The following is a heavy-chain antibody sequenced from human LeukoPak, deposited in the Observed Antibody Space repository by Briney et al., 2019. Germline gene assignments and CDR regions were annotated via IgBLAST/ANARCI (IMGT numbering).Heavy chain of an antibody. CDR3: ARGLPTVVFDY. V-gene: IGHV4-39*01. CDR1: GGSISSSSYY. Sequence: PSETLSLTCTVSGGSISSSSYYWGWIRQPPGKGLEWIGSIYYTRSTYYNPSLKSRVTISVDTSKNQFSLKLTSVTAADTAVYYCARGLPTVVFDYWGQGTLVTVSS. J-gene: IGHJ4*02. CDR2: IYYTRST. D-gene: IGHD1-26*01.